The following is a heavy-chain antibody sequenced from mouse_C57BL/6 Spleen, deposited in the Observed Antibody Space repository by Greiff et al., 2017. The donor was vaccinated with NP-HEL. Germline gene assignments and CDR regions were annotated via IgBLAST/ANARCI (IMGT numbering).Heavy chain of an antibody. CDR1: GYTFTSYD. Sequence: VKLMESGPELVKPGASVKLSCKASGYTFTSYDINWVKQRPGQGLEWIGWIYPRDGSTKYSEKFKGKATLTVDTSSSTAYMELHSLTSEDSAVYFCARSLYDYDGSAWFAYWGQGTLVTVSA. D-gene: IGHD2-4*01. J-gene: IGHJ3*01. V-gene: IGHV1-85*01. CDR3: ARSLYDYDGSAWFAY. CDR2: IYPRDGST.